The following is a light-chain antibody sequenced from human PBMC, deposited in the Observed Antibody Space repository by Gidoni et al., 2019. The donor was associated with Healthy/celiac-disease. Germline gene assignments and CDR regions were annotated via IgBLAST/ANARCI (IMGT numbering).Light chain of an antibody. Sequence: QSALTQPASVAGSPGQSITISCTGTSSDVGGHHYVSWYQQHPVKAPKLLTYDVSNRPSGLSNRFSGSKSGNTASLTISGLQAEDEADYYCSSYTSSSTLVFGGGTKLTVL. CDR3: SSYTSSSTLV. V-gene: IGLV2-14*01. CDR1: SSDVGGHHY. J-gene: IGLJ2*01. CDR2: DVS.